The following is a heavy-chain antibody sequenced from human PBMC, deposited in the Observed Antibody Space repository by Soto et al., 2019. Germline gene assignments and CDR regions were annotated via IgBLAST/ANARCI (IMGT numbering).Heavy chain of an antibody. J-gene: IGHJ5*02. CDR1: GYTFTGYY. CDR2: INPNSGGT. D-gene: IGHD2-15*01. V-gene: IGHV1-2*04. Sequence: ASVKVSCKASGYTFTGYYMHWVRQAPGQGLEWMGWINPNSGGTNYAQKFQGWVTMTRDTSISTAYMELSRLRSDDTAVYYCARDKRGLQYCSGGSCYSIPSNWFDPWGQGTLVTVSS. CDR3: ARDKRGLQYCSGGSCYSIPSNWFDP.